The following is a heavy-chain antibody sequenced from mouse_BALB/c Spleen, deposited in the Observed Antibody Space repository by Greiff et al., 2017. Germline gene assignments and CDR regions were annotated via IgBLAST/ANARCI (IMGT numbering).Heavy chain of an antibody. J-gene: IGHJ2*01. CDR3: ARGRHYFDY. CDR2: ISYSGST. V-gene: IGHV3-2*02. Sequence: VQLQQSGPGLVKPSQSLSLTCTVTGYSITSDYAWNWIRQFPGNKLEWMGYISYSGSTSYNPSLKSRISITRDTSKNQFFLQLNSVTTEDTATYYCARGRHYFDYWGQGTTLTVSS. CDR1: GYSITSDYA.